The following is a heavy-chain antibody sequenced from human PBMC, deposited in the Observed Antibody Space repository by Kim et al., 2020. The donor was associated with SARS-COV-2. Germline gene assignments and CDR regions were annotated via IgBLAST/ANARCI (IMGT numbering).Heavy chain of an antibody. V-gene: IGHV4-39*01. CDR3: ARSANYFDY. CDR2: IYYSGST. J-gene: IGHJ4*02. CDR1: GGSISSSSYY. Sequence: SETLSLTCTVSGGSISSSSYYWGWIRQPPGKGLEWIGSIYYSGSTYYNPSLKSRVTISVDTSKNQFSLKLSSVTAADTAVYYCARSANYFDYWGQGTLVTVSS.